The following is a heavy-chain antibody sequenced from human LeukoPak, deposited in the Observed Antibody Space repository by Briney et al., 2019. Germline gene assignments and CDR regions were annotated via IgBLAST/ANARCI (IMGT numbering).Heavy chain of an antibody. J-gene: IGHJ3*02. CDR3: ARDLSAFPDAFDI. CDR2: INHSGST. D-gene: IGHD3-16*01. CDR1: GGSFSGYY. V-gene: IGHV4-34*01. Sequence: PSETLSLTCAVYGGSFSGYYWSWIRQPPGKGLEWIGEINHSGSTNYNPSLKSRVTISVDTSKNQFSLKLSSVTAADTAVYYCARDLSAFPDAFDIWGQGTMVTVSS.